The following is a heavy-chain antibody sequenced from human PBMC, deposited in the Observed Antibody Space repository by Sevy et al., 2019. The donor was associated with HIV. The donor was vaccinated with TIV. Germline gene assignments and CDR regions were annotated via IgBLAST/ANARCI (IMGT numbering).Heavy chain of an antibody. CDR1: VGSISSSSYY. J-gene: IGHJ5*02. Sequence: SDTLSLTCTVSVGSISSSSYYWGWIRQPPGKGLEWIGSIYYSGSTYYNPSLKSRVTISVDTSKNQFSLKLSSVTAADTAVYYCARHVTEGATLDGNNWFDPWGQGTLVTVSS. V-gene: IGHV4-39*01. CDR3: ARHVTEGATLDGNNWFDP. CDR2: IYYSGST. D-gene: IGHD1-26*01.